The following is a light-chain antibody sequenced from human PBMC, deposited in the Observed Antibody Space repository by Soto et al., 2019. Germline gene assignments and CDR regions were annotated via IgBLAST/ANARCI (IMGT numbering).Light chain of an antibody. CDR3: QQYNSYSWT. CDR2: DAS. J-gene: IGKJ1*01. CDR1: QTISTW. V-gene: IGKV1-5*01. Sequence: DIQMTQSPSTLSASVGDRVTITCRASQTISTWLAWYQQKPGKAPNLLIYDASNLESGVPSRFSGGGSGTEFTLTISSLQPDDFETYYCQQYNSYSWTFGQGTKVEI.